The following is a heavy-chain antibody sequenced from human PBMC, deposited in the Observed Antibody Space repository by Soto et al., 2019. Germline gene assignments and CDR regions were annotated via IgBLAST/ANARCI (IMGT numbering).Heavy chain of an antibody. CDR3: ARVTVAGRMDV. Sequence: QVQLQESGPGLVKPSETLSLTCTVSGGSISSYYWSWIRQPPGKGLEWIGYIYYSGGTHSNPSLTSRVTIAVDTSKNPFSLKLSSVTAADTAVYYCARVTVAGRMDVWGQGTTVTVSS. CDR1: GGSISSYY. D-gene: IGHD6-19*01. J-gene: IGHJ6*02. V-gene: IGHV4-59*01. CDR2: IYYSGGT.